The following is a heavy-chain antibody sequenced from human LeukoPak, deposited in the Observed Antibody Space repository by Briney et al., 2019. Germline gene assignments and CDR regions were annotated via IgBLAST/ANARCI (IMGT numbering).Heavy chain of an antibody. CDR3: ARVIRAAPGKGYFDY. D-gene: IGHD6-13*01. CDR2: ISGSGGST. CDR1: GFIFSTYA. J-gene: IGHJ4*02. Sequence: GGSLRLSCATSGFIFSTYALSWVRQAPGKGLEWASSISGSGGSTYHADSVKGRFTIPRDSSKNTLYLQMSSLRAEDTAIYYCARVIRAAPGKGYFDYWGQGTLITVSS. V-gene: IGHV3-23*01.